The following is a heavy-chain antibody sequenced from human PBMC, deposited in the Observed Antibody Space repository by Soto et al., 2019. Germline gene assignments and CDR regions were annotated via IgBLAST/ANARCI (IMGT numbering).Heavy chain of an antibody. V-gene: IGHV1-18*01. CDR1: GYNFTSYG. CDR2: VSTYNGNT. Sequence: QVQLVQSGAAVKKPGASVKVSCKASGYNFTSYGISWVRQAPGQGLEWMGWVSTYNGNTNFAQKLQGRVTMTTDTSTNTAYMDLRRLISDDTAMYYCARARISAAGNFDYWGQGTLVTVS. D-gene: IGHD6-13*01. J-gene: IGHJ4*02. CDR3: ARARISAAGNFDY.